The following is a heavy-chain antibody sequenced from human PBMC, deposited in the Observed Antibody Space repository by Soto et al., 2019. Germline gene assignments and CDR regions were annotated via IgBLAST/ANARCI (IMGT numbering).Heavy chain of an antibody. Sequence: QVQLVQSGAEVKKPGSSVKVSCKAPGGTFSNYAISWVRQAPGQGLEWMGRIIPLLGITNYAQKCQGRVTITADIFTGTSYMELSSLRSVDTAVYYCASLPRGYCTTSSCFGYFAYWGQGTQVTVSS. CDR3: ASLPRGYCTTSSCFGYFAY. V-gene: IGHV1-69*02. D-gene: IGHD2-2*01. CDR1: GGTFSNYA. CDR2: IIPLLGIT. J-gene: IGHJ4*02.